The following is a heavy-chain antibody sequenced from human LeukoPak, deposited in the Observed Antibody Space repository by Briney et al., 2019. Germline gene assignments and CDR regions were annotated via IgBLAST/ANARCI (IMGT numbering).Heavy chain of an antibody. J-gene: IGHJ4*02. Sequence: GGSLRLSCAASGFTFSSYWMTWVRQAPGKGPEWVANIRQDGSEKYYVDSVKGRFTISRDNAKNSLSLQMNSLRAEDTAVYYCARRDHGDYGEEYWGQGTLVTVSS. CDR2: IRQDGSEK. D-gene: IGHD4-17*01. V-gene: IGHV3-7*01. CDR1: GFTFSSYW. CDR3: ARRDHGDYGEEY.